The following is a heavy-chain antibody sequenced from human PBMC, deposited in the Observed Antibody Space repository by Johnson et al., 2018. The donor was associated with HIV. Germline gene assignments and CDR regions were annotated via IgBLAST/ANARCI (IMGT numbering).Heavy chain of an antibody. D-gene: IGHD1-26*01. CDR3: AKDMRQWELLDAFDI. V-gene: IGHV3-30*02. Sequence: VQLVESGGGVVQPGGSLRLSCAASGFTFSSYGMHWVRQAPGKGLEWVAFIRYDGTNNYYADSVKGRFTISRDNSKNTLYLQMNSLRAEDTAVYYCAKDMRQWELLDAFDIWGQGTMVTVSS. CDR1: GFTFSSYG. CDR2: IRYDGTNN. J-gene: IGHJ3*02.